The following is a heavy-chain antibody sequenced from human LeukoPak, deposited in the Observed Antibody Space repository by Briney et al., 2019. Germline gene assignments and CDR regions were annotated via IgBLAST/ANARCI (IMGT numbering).Heavy chain of an antibody. CDR1: VGSISGQY. D-gene: IGHD6-13*01. CDR2: IHYSANT. J-gene: IGHJ4*02. V-gene: IGHV4-59*11. Sequence: SETLSLTCTVSVGSISGQYWSWSRHLPGRGLEWIGYIHYSANTNYNPSLKGRVTISIDTSKNQFSLKLNSVTAADTAVYYCARILGGSSWPAFDYWGQGTLVTVSS. CDR3: ARILGGSSWPAFDY.